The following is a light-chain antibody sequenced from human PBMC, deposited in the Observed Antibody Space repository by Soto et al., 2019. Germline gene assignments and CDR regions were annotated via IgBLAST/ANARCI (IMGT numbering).Light chain of an antibody. CDR2: DVS. J-gene: IGLJ2*01. Sequence: SALTQPASVSGSPGQSITISCTGTSSDVGGYNYVSWYQHHPGKAPKLIIYDVSNRPSGVSNRFSASKSDNTASLTISGLQAEDEADYYCSSYSTNSPVLLGGGTKVTVL. CDR3: SSYSTNSPVL. V-gene: IGLV2-14*03. CDR1: SSDVGGYNY.